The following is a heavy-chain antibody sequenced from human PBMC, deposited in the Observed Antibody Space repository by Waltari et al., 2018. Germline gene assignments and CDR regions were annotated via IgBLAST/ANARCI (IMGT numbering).Heavy chain of an antibody. Sequence: QVQLVQSEAEVKKPGAAVKVSCKASGYSFTSYDINWVRQATGQGPEWVGWINPNSGEPEYAQKFQGRVTLTTDTAIKTAYLELTSLRSDDTAIYYCARGVGGGARGYYGMDVWGPGTTVTVS. D-gene: IGHD1-26*01. V-gene: IGHV1-8*01. CDR3: ARGVGGGARGYYGMDV. CDR1: GYSFTSYD. CDR2: INPNSGEP. J-gene: IGHJ6*02.